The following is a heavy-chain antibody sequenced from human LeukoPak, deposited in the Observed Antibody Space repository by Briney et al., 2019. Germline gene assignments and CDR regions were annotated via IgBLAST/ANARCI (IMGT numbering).Heavy chain of an antibody. V-gene: IGHV4-59*08. CDR1: GVSISSYY. Sequence: SETLSLTCTVSGVSISSYYWNWIRQPPGKGLEWIGYIYYSGGTNYNPSLKSRVTISVDTSKNQFSLKLSSVTAADTAVYFCARHRGLDYDNWGQGTLVTVSS. D-gene: IGHD3/OR15-3a*01. CDR2: IYYSGGT. J-gene: IGHJ4*02. CDR3: ARHRGLDYDN.